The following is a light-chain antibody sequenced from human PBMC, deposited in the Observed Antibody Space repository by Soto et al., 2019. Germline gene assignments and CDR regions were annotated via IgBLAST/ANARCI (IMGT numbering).Light chain of an antibody. J-gene: IGKJ4*01. CDR2: DAS. CDR3: QQNGSSLG. V-gene: IGKV3-20*01. Sequence: EIVLTQSPGTLSLSPGERATLSCRASQSVSSSYLAWCQQKPGPVPRLLNQDASSRATGIPDRFSGSGSGTDFTLTISRLEPEDFAVCHCQQNGSSLGFGGGTKVEIK. CDR1: QSVSSSY.